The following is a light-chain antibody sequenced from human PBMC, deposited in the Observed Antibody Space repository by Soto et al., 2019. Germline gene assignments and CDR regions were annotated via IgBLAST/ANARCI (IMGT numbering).Light chain of an antibody. Sequence: IQMTQSPSSQSACVGDSVMNTGVASQRICNYVAWYQQILGKVPRLLMYAASTLQSGVPSRFSGSGSGTDFTLTISSLQPEDVATYYCQKYNSAPWTFGQGINV. V-gene: IGKV1-27*01. CDR1: QRICNY. CDR3: QKYNSAPWT. J-gene: IGKJ1*01. CDR2: AAS.